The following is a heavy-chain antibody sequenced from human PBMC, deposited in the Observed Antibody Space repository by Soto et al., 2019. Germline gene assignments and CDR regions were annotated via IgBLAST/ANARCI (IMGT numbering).Heavy chain of an antibody. V-gene: IGHV4-31*03. CDR1: GGSISSGGYY. D-gene: IGHD3-10*01. CDR2: IYNSGST. CDR3: ARVKVRSFFAY. Sequence: QVQLQESGPGLVKPSQTLSLICTVSGGSISSGGYYWSWIRQRPGKGLEWIGYIYNSGSTYYSSSLKSRLNISRDTSKNQFFLKLMSVTAADSAVYYCARVKVRSFFAYWGQGTLVTFSS. J-gene: IGHJ4*02.